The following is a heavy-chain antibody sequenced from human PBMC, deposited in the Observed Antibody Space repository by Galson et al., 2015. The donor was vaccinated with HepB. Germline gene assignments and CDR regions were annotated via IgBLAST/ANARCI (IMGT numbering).Heavy chain of an antibody. CDR1: GYTLTELS. V-gene: IGHV1-24*01. CDR2: FDPEDGET. Sequence: SVKVSCKVSGYTLTELSMHWVRQAPGKGLEWMGGFDPEDGETIYAQKFQGRVTMTEDTSTDTAYMELSSLRAEDTAVYYCAKYGSGSYYNVPGHFDYWGQGTLVTVSS. D-gene: IGHD3-10*01. CDR3: AKYGSGSYYNVPGHFDY. J-gene: IGHJ4*02.